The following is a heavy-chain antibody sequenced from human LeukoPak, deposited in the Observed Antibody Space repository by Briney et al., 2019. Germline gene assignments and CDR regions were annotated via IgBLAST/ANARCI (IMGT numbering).Heavy chain of an antibody. J-gene: IGHJ3*02. V-gene: IGHV7-4-1*02. Sequence: ASVKVSCKASGYTFTSYAMNWVRQAPGQGLEWMGWINTNTGNPTYAQGFTGRFVFSLDTSVSAAYLQSSSLKAEDTAVYYCARVSRRSGSYSGAFDIWGQGTMVTVSS. CDR2: INTNTGNP. CDR3: ARVSRRSGSYSGAFDI. D-gene: IGHD3-10*01. CDR1: GYTFTSYA.